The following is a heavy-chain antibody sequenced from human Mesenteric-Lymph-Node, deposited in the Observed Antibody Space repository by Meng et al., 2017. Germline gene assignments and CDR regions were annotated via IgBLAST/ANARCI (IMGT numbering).Heavy chain of an antibody. CDR1: GGSISSGSYY. D-gene: IGHD6-19*01. V-gene: IGHV4-61*02. CDR2: IYTSGST. J-gene: IGHJ4*02. Sequence: LRLSCTVSGGSISSGSYYWSWIRQPAGKGLEWIGRIYTSGSTNYNPSLKSRVTISVDTSKNQFSLKLSSVTAADTAVYYCAREKYSSGWYPDYWGQGTLVTVSS. CDR3: AREKYSSGWYPDY.